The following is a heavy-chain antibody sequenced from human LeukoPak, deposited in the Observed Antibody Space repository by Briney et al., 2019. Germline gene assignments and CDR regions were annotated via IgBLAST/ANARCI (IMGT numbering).Heavy chain of an antibody. CDR1: GFTVSSNY. CDR3: ARQPLTMVGTNYFDY. J-gene: IGHJ4*02. CDR2: IYSGGST. D-gene: IGHD4/OR15-4a*01. V-gene: IGHV3-53*01. Sequence: GGSLRLSCAASGFTVSSNYMSWVRQAPGQGLEWVSVIYSGGSTYYADSVKGRFTISRDNSKNTLYLQMNSLRAEDTAVYYCARQPLTMVGTNYFDYWGQGTLVTVSS.